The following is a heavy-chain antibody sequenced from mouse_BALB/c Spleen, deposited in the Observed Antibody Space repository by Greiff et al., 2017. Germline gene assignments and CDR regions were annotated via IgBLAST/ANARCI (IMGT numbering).Heavy chain of an antibody. CDR1: GFTFSSYA. J-gene: IGHJ2*01. CDR3: ARQDDYDGGYYFDY. CDR2: ISSGGSYT. V-gene: IGHV5-9-3*01. Sequence: VQLKESGGGLVKPGGSLKLSCAASGFTFSSYAMSWVRQTPEKRLEWVATISSGGSYTYYPDSVKGRFTISRDNAKNTLYLQMSSLRSEDTAMYYCARQDDYDGGYYFDYWGQGTTLTVSS. D-gene: IGHD2-4*01.